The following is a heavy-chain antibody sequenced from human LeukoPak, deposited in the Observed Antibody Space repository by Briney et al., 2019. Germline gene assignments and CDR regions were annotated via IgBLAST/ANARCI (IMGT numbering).Heavy chain of an antibody. D-gene: IGHD4-17*01. Sequence: ASVKVSCKASGYTFTSYGISWVRQAPGQGLEWMGWISAYNGNTNYAQKVQGRVTMTTDTSTSTAYMELRSLRSDDTAVYYCARLTVGYPPYGMDVWGQGTTVTVSS. CDR1: GYTFTSYG. CDR2: ISAYNGNT. V-gene: IGHV1-18*01. CDR3: ARLTVGYPPYGMDV. J-gene: IGHJ6*02.